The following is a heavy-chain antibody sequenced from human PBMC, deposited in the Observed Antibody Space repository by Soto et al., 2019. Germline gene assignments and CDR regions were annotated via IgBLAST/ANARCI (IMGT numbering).Heavy chain of an antibody. J-gene: IGHJ6*03. CDR3: ARAHYFYSYMDV. CDR2: ISTYSGDT. Sequence: ASVKVSCKPSGYTFTSSGISWVRQAPGQGLEWMGWISTYSGDTNYAQKLQGRVTMTTDTSTSTAYMELRSLRSDDTAVYYCARAHYFYSYMDVWGKGTTVTVSS. V-gene: IGHV1-18*01. CDR1: GYTFTSSG.